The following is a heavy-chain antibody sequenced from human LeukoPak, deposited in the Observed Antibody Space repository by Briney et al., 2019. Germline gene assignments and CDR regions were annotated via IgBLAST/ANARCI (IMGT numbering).Heavy chain of an antibody. V-gene: IGHV3-74*01. J-gene: IGHJ4*02. CDR1: GFTFSSYW. CDR3: ARSNQADDY. D-gene: IGHD1-14*01. CDR2: INPGGSST. Sequence: GGSLRLSCAAPGFTFSSYWMHWVRQVPGKGLVWVSRINPGGSSTVYADSVKGRFTISRDNAKNTLYLQMDSLRAEDTAIYYCARSNQADDYWGQGTLVTVSS.